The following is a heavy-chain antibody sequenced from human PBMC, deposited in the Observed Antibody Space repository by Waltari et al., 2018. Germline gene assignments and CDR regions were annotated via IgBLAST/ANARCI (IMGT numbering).Heavy chain of an antibody. V-gene: IGHV3-33*01. CDR1: GFTFSSYG. CDR3: ARAGYSSVNYYGMDV. Sequence: QVQLVESGGGVVQPGRSLRLSCAASGFTFSSYGMHWVRQAPGKGLEWVAVLWYDGSNKDYADSVKGRFTISRDNSKNTLYLQMNSLRAEDTAVYYCARAGYSSVNYYGMDVWGQGTTVTVSS. J-gene: IGHJ6*02. CDR2: LWYDGSNK. D-gene: IGHD6-19*01.